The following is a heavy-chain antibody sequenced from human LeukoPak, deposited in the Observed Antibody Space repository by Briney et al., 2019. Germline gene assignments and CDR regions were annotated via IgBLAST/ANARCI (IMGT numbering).Heavy chain of an antibody. CDR3: AKAGDYDFWSGYAYYFDY. CDR1: GFTFSSYA. D-gene: IGHD3-3*01. J-gene: IGHJ4*02. CDR2: ISGSGGST. V-gene: IGHV3-23*01. Sequence: GGSLRLSCAASGFTFSSYAMSWVRQAPGKGLEWVSAISGSGGSTYYADSVKGRFTISRDNSKTTLYLQMNSLRAEDTAVYYCAKAGDYDFWSGYAYYFDYWGQGTLVTVSS.